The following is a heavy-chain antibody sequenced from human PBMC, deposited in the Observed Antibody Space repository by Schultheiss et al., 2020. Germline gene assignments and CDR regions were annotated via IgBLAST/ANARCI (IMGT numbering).Heavy chain of an antibody. CDR3: ARITRDYGGNLVDY. D-gene: IGHD4-23*01. CDR2: IYYSGTT. Sequence: ESLRLPCAASGFTFSSYWMHWVRQAPGKGLEWIGSIYYSGTTNYNPSLKSRVTISVDKSKNQFSLNLSSVTAADTAVYYCARITRDYGGNLVDYWGQGTLVNVSS. CDR1: GFTFSSYW. V-gene: IGHV4-38-2*01. J-gene: IGHJ4*02.